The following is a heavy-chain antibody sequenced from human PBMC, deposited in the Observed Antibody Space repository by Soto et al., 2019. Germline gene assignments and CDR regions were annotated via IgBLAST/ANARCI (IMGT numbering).Heavy chain of an antibody. V-gene: IGHV3-11*01. CDR1: GFTFSDYY. D-gene: IGHD5-12*01. CDR3: ARDFGDIVATDWSYFDY. Sequence: LRLSCAASGFTFSDYYMNWIRQAPGKGLEWVSYISSSGSTIYYADSVKGRFTISRDNAKNSLYLQMNSLRAEDTAVYYCARDFGDIVATDWSYFDYWGQGTLVTVSS. J-gene: IGHJ4*02. CDR2: ISSSGSTI.